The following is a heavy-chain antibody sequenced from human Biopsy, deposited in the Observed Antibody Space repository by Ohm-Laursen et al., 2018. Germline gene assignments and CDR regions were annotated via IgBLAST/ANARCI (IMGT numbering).Heavy chain of an antibody. Sequence: ASVKVSCKASGYDFLDFHIHWVRQVPGQGLEWIGHINPHTGVTKNAQKFLDRITMTGDTSISTAYMDLSRLTSADTGIYYCARPSGGVSTIGFDPWGQGTLVIVSS. D-gene: IGHD5/OR15-5a*01. CDR1: GYDFLDFH. CDR2: INPHTGVT. CDR3: ARPSGGVSTIGFDP. V-gene: IGHV1-2*05. J-gene: IGHJ5*02.